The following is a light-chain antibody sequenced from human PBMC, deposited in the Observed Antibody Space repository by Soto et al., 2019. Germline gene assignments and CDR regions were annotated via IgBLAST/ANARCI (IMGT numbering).Light chain of an antibody. CDR1: QSISSNY. Sequence: EIGLTQSPGTLSLSPGERATLSCRASQSISSNYLAWYQQKPGQAPRLLIHGASNRATGIPDRFSGSGSGTDFTLTISRLEPEDFAVYYCQQYGSSPKTFGQGTKV. J-gene: IGKJ1*01. CDR2: GAS. CDR3: QQYGSSPKT. V-gene: IGKV3-20*01.